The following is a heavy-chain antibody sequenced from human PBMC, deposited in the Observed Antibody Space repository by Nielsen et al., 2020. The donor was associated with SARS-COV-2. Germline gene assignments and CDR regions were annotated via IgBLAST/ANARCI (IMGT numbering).Heavy chain of an antibody. CDR2: IKSKTDGGTT. Sequence: GESLKISCAASGFTFSNAWMSWVCQAPGKGLEWVGRIKSKTDGGTTDYAAPVKGRFTISRDDSKNTLYLQMNSLKTEDTAVYYCTTDYYDSSGYYPDYWGQGTLVTVSS. D-gene: IGHD3-22*01. V-gene: IGHV3-15*01. J-gene: IGHJ4*02. CDR1: GFTFSNAW. CDR3: TTDYYDSSGYYPDY.